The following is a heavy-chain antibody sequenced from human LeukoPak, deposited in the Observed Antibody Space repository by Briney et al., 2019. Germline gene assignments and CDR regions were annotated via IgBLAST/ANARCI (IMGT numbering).Heavy chain of an antibody. CDR1: GFTFSTYA. J-gene: IGHJ6*03. V-gene: IGHV3-23*01. CDR3: ANGLYDSSGSPNYYYYMDV. CDR2: ITGSGGNT. Sequence: AGGSLRLSCAASGFTFSTYAMSWVRQAPGKGLEWVSAITGSGGNTYYADSVKGRFTISRDNSKNTLYLQMNSLRAEDTAVYYCANGLYDSSGSPNYYYYMDVWGKGTTVTVSS. D-gene: IGHD3-22*01.